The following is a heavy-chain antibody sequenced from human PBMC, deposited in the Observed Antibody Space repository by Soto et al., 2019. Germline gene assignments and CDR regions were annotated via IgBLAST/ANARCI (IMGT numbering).Heavy chain of an antibody. J-gene: IGHJ6*03. CDR1: GGSFSDYY. Sequence: SETLSLTCAVYGGSFSDYYWSWIRQPPGKGLEWIGKINHSGSTNYNPSLKSRVTISVDMSKNQFSLKLSSVTAADTAVYYCARGREFIAARRLGYYYFYMDVWDKGTTVTVSS. CDR2: INHSGST. CDR3: ARGREFIAARRLGYYYFYMDV. V-gene: IGHV4-34*01. D-gene: IGHD6-6*01.